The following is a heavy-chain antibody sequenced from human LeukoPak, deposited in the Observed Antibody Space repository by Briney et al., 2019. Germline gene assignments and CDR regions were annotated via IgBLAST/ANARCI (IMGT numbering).Heavy chain of an antibody. CDR3: ARGDDYKSTLFDY. CDR1: GASITRYF. D-gene: IGHD5-12*01. Sequence: SETLSLTCTVSGASITRYFWNWIPQPPGKELEWFGYISSGGSTNYNPSLKSRVTISIDTSKNQFSLKLTSATAADTAVYYCARGDDYKSTLFDYWGQGTLVTVSS. V-gene: IGHV4-59*01. CDR2: ISSGGST. J-gene: IGHJ4*02.